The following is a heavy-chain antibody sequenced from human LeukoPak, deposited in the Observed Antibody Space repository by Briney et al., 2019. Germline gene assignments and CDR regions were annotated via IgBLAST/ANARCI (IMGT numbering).Heavy chain of an antibody. V-gene: IGHV3-66*02. CDR3: ARTGITVVISDAFDI. CDR2: IYSGGST. Sequence: GGSLRLSCAASGLTVSSNYMSWVRQAPGKGLEWVSVIYSGGSTYYADSVEGRFTISRDNSKNTLYLQMNSLRAEDTAVYYCARTGITVVISDAFDIWGQGTMVTVSS. CDR1: GLTVSSNY. J-gene: IGHJ3*02. D-gene: IGHD4-23*01.